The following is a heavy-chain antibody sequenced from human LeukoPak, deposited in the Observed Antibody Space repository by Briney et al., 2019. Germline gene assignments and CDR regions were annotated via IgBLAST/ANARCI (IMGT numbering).Heavy chain of an antibody. Sequence: ASVTVSCKASGYTFTGYYMHWVRQAPGQGLEWMGRINPNSGGTNYAQKFQGRVTMTRDTSISTAYMELSRLRSDDTAVYYCARVLKFLEWLPFYYWGQGTLVTVSS. CDR2: INPNSGGT. V-gene: IGHV1-2*06. J-gene: IGHJ4*02. CDR3: ARVLKFLEWLPFYY. CDR1: GYTFTGYY. D-gene: IGHD3-3*01.